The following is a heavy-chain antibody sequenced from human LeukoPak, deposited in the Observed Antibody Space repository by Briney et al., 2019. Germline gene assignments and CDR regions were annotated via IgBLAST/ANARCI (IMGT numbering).Heavy chain of an antibody. D-gene: IGHD1-26*01. Sequence: SETLSLTCTVSGGSISSSSYYWGWIRQPPGKGLEWIGSIYYSGSTYYNPSLKSRVTMSVDTSKNQFSLKLSSVTAADTAVYYCARDQNKWEPDYWGQGTLVTVSS. V-gene: IGHV4-39*07. CDR2: IYYSGST. CDR1: GGSISSSSYY. J-gene: IGHJ4*02. CDR3: ARDQNKWEPDY.